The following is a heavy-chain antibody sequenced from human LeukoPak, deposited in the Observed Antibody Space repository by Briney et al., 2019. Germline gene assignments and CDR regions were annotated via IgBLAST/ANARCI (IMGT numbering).Heavy chain of an antibody. D-gene: IGHD3-9*01. J-gene: IGHJ4*02. V-gene: IGHV3-30*18. Sequence: GRSLRLSCAASGFTFSSYGMHWVRQAPGKGLEWVAVISYDGSNKYYAASVKGRFTISRDNSKNTLYLQMNSLRAEDTAVYYCAKGFDWFFDYWGQGTLVTVSS. CDR1: GFTFSSYG. CDR3: AKGFDWFFDY. CDR2: ISYDGSNK.